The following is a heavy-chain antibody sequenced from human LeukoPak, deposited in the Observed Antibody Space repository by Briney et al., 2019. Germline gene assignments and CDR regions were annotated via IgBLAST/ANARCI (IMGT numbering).Heavy chain of an antibody. D-gene: IGHD3-10*01. CDR1: GFTFSSYG. Sequence: GGSLRLSCAASGFTFSSYGMHSVRQAPGKGLEWVAFIRYDGSNKYYADSVKGRFTISRDNSKNTLYLQMNSLRAEDTAVYYCARITYGSGNCYWGQGTLVTVSS. V-gene: IGHV3-30*02. J-gene: IGHJ4*02. CDR3: ARITYGSGNCY. CDR2: IRYDGSNK.